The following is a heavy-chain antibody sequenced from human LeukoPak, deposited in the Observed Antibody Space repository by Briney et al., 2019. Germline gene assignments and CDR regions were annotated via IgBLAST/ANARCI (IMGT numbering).Heavy chain of an antibody. CDR2: VNSDGSGT. J-gene: IGHJ4*02. CDR1: GFPFNIYW. CDR3: VRSAYGGEQADY. V-gene: IGHV3-74*01. D-gene: IGHD4-23*01. Sequence: GGSLRLSCAASGFPFNIYWMHWVRQAPGKGLVWVTRVNSDGSGTRYADSVKGRFTISRDNAKNTLYLQMHSLRAEDTAVYYCVRSAYGGEQADYWGQGTLVTVSS.